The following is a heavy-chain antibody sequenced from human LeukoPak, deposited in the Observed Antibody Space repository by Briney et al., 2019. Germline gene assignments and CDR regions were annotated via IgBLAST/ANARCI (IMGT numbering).Heavy chain of an antibody. J-gene: IGHJ4*02. Sequence: SETLSLTCTVSGGSISSSSYYWGWIRQPPGKGLEWIGSIYYSGSTYYNPSLKSRLTISVDTSKNQCSLKLSSVTAADTAVYYCARQSISGSSLSYFDYWGQGTLVNVSS. V-gene: IGHV4-39*07. CDR2: IYYSGST. CDR3: ARQSISGSSLSYFDY. CDR1: GGSISSSSYY. D-gene: IGHD3-22*01.